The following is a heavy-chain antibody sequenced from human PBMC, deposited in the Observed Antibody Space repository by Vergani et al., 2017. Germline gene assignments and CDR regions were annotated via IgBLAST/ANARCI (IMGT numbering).Heavy chain of an antibody. CDR3: ASSNGNHVRPIYAVDI. J-gene: IGHJ3*02. V-gene: IGHV1-2*02. Sequence: QVQLVQSGAEVKKPGASVKVSCKASGYTFTGYSMHWVRQAPGQGLEWMGWINPNSGGTNYAQKFQGRVTMTRDTSISTAYMELSRLRADDTAVYYCASSNGNHVRPIYAVDIWDQGMMVTVSS. CDR2: INPNSGGT. D-gene: IGHD1-14*01. CDR1: GYTFTGYS.